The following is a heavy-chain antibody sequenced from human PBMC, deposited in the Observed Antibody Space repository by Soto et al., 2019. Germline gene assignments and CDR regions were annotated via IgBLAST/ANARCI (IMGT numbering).Heavy chain of an antibody. CDR3: AKSRAAAAFGYYYGMDV. J-gene: IGHJ6*02. V-gene: IGHV3-30*18. Sequence: QPGGSLRLSCAASGFTFSSYGMHWVRQAPGKGLEWVAVISYDGSNKYYADSVKGRFTISRDNSKNTLYLQMNSLRAEDTAVYYCAKSRAAAAFGYYYGMDVSGRGTTVTVSS. CDR1: GFTFSSYG. CDR2: ISYDGSNK. D-gene: IGHD2-2*01.